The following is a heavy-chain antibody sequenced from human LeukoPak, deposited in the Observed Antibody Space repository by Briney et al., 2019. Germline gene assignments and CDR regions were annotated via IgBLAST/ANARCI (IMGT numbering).Heavy chain of an antibody. V-gene: IGHV4-61*08. CDR2: VYYSGSA. Sequence: SETLSLTCTVSGGSISSGDYYWSWIRQPPGKGLEWIGYVYYSGSAHYNPSLKSRVTISVDTSKSQFSLKLSSVTAADTAVYYCARTDYDFWSGYYCGYWGQGTLVTVSS. D-gene: IGHD3-3*01. J-gene: IGHJ4*02. CDR1: GGSISSGDYY. CDR3: ARTDYDFWSGYYCGY.